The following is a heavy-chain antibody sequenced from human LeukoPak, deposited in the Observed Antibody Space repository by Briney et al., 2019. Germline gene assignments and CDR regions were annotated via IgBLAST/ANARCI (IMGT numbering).Heavy chain of an antibody. D-gene: IGHD3-9*01. J-gene: IGHJ4*02. Sequence: GGSLRLSCAASGFTFSDYYMSWIRQAPGKGLEWVSYISISSRYTNYADSVKGRFTISRDNAKNSLYLQMNSLRAEDTDVYYCARGNDILTAFDYWGQGTLVTVSS. CDR3: ARGNDILTAFDY. V-gene: IGHV3-11*05. CDR1: GFTFSDYY. CDR2: ISISSRYT.